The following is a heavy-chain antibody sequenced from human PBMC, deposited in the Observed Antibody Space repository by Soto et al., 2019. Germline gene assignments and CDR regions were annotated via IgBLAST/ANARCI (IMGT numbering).Heavy chain of an antibody. V-gene: IGHV4-34*02. CDR3: ARRVSILYYFDY. D-gene: IGHD3-9*01. J-gene: IGHJ4*02. CDR2: INHPGNT. CDR1: DGSSSAHY. Sequence: QVQLQQWGAGLLKPSETLSLTCVVYDGSSSAHYWSWVRQPPGKGLEWIGEINHPGNTNYNPSLKSRLTISVDTSKNQFSLRLSSVTAADTAVYYCARRVSILYYFDYWGQGTLVTVSS.